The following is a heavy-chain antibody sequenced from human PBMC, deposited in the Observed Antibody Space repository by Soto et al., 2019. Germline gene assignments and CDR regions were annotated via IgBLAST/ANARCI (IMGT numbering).Heavy chain of an antibody. V-gene: IGHV1-69*13. CDR3: ARAVDSSSVAGTDY. CDR1: GGTFSSNA. D-gene: IGHD6-19*01. Sequence: EASVKVSCKASGGTFSSNAISWVRQAPGQGLEWMGGIIPIFGTANYAQKFQGRVTITADESTSTAYMELSSLRSEDTAVYYCARAVDSSSVAGTDYWGQGTLVTVSS. J-gene: IGHJ4*02. CDR2: IIPIFGTA.